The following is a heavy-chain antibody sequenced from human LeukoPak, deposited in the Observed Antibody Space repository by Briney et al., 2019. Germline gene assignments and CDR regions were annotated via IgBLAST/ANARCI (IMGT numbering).Heavy chain of an antibody. J-gene: IGHJ4*02. CDR3: ARGAYCGGDCYSYIDY. V-gene: IGHV1-69*13. CDR2: IIPIFGTA. D-gene: IGHD2-21*01. CDR1: GGTFSSYA. Sequence: SVKVSCKAPGGTFSSYAISWVRQAPGQGLEWMGGIIPIFGTANYAQKFQGRVAIIADESTSTAYMGLSSLRSEDTAVYYCARGAYCGGDCYSYIDYWGQGTLVTVSS.